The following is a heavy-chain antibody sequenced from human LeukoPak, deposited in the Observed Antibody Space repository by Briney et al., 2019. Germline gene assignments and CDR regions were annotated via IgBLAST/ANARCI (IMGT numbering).Heavy chain of an antibody. CDR1: GFTFDDYA. CDR2: ISWNSGII. V-gene: IGHV3-9*03. J-gene: IGHJ4*02. CDR3: AKDHRPYYDSSGYYDY. D-gene: IGHD3-22*01. Sequence: GGSLRLSCAASGFTFDDYAMHWVRQVPGKGLEWVSGISWNSGIIGYADTVKGRFTISRDNAKNSLYLQMNSLRAEDMALYYCAKDHRPYYDSSGYYDYWGQGTLVTVSS.